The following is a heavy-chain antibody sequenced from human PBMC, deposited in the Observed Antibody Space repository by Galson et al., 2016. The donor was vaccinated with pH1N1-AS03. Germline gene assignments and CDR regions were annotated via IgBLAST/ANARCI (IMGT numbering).Heavy chain of an antibody. J-gene: IGHJ4*01. CDR3: TAGHYTNF. D-gene: IGHD3-3*01. Sequence: RLSCAASSGYVMNWVRQAPGKGLEWVSGISVSGSDTYYVDSVKGRFTISRDNSKNTLFLQMDSLRAEDTALYYCTAGHYTNFWGQGTLVTVSS. CDR1: SGYV. CDR2: ISVSGSDT. V-gene: IGHV3-23*01.